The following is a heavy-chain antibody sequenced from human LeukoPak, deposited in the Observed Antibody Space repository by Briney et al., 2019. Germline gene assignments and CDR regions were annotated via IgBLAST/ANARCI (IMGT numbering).Heavy chain of an antibody. CDR2: IYYSGST. Sequence: SETLSLTCTVSGGSISSYYWSWIRQPPGKGLEWIGYIYYSGSTNYNPSLKSRVTISVDTSKNQFSLKLSSVTAADTAVYYCARDLRRLGELFPWGQGTLVTVSS. CDR3: ARDLRRLGELFP. D-gene: IGHD3-16*01. V-gene: IGHV4-59*01. J-gene: IGHJ5*02. CDR1: GGSISSYY.